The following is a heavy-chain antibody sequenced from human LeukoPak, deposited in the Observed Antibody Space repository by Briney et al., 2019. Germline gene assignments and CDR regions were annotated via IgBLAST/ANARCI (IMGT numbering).Heavy chain of an antibody. CDR1: GFTFSSYW. CDR3: ARDGITMVRGVIVYYYYYMDV. CDR2: INSDGSST. V-gene: IGHV3-74*01. Sequence: GGSLRFSCAASGFTFSSYWMHWVRQAPGKGLVWDSRINSDGSSTSYADSVKGRFTISRDNAKNTLYLQMNSLRAEDTAVYYCARDGITMVRGVIVYYYYYMDVWGKGTTVTVSS. D-gene: IGHD3-10*01. J-gene: IGHJ6*03.